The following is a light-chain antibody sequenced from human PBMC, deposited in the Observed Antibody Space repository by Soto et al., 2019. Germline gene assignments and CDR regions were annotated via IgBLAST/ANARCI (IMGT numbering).Light chain of an antibody. V-gene: IGKV1-27*01. CDR3: QQLNSYPRLT. Sequence: INLPQFPSYLPGAVGTRLTINSPSSQGISNYLAWYQQKPGKVHKLMIYAASTLQSGVPSRFSGSGSGTDFTLTISSLQPEDLATDYYQQLNSYPRLTFGKGTRLEI. J-gene: IGKJ5*01. CDR2: AAS. CDR1: QGISNY.